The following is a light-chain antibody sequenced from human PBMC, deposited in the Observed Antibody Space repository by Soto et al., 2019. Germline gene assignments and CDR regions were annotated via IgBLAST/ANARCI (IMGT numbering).Light chain of an antibody. V-gene: IGLV2-11*01. CDR3: CSYAGSYTFDV. CDR1: SSDVGGYNY. Sequence: QSALTQPRSVSGSPGQSVTISCTGTSSDVGGYNYVSWYQQHPGKAPKPMIYDVSKRPSGVPDRFSGSKSGNTASLTISGLQAEDEADYYCCSYAGSYTFDVFGTGTKLTVL. J-gene: IGLJ1*01. CDR2: DVS.